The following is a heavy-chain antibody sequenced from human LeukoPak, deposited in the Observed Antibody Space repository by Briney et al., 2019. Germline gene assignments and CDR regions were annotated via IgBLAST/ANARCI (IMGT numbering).Heavy chain of an antibody. V-gene: IGHV3-64D*06. CDR1: GFVFSIYT. CDR2: ISGSGNGFSI. D-gene: IGHD3-16*01. CDR3: VKDFGRVRGTPDS. Sequence: GGSLRLSCSASGFVFSIYTMYWVRQAPGKGPEYVSTISGSGNGFSIYYADSVKGRFTISRDDSKSILYLQMDGLRSEDTAVYYCVKDFGRVRGTPDSWGQGTLVTVSS. J-gene: IGHJ4*02.